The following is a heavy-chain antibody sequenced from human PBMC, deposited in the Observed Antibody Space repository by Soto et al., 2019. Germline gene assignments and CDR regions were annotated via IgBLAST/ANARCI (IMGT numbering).Heavy chain of an antibody. CDR2: ISAYNGNT. CDR3: ARGEEGWLRGYDY. CDR1: RRALTGYG. J-gene: IGHJ4*02. D-gene: IGHD5-12*01. V-gene: IGHV1-18*01. Sequence: LVEVPRTEERRALTGYGFRWVPYDSEQGLEWMGWISAYNGNTNYAQKLQGRATMTTDTSTSTAYMELRSLRSDDTSLYYCARGEEGWLRGYDYSGEGILVTVYS.